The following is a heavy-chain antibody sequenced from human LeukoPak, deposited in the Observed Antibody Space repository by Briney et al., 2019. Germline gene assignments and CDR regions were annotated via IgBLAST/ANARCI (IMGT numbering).Heavy chain of an antibody. CDR2: IRYDGSNK. V-gene: IGHV3-30*02. J-gene: IGHJ4*02. CDR1: GFTFSSYG. D-gene: IGHD3-22*01. Sequence: GGPLRLSCAASGFTFSSYGMHWVRQAPGKGLEWVAFIRYDGSNKYYADSVKGRFTISRDKSKNTLYLQMNSLRAEDTAVYYCAKEAYYYDSSGYYPTKYFDYWGQGTLVTVSS. CDR3: AKEAYYYDSSGYYPTKYFDY.